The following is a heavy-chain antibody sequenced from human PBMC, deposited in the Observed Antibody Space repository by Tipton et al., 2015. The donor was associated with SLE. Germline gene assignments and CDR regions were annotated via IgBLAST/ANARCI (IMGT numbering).Heavy chain of an antibody. CDR1: GYTFTSYD. CDR3: ARGRGNWETLGY. CDR2: MNPNSGNT. V-gene: IGHV1-8*01. J-gene: IGHJ4*02. D-gene: IGHD7-27*01. Sequence: QSGPEVKKPGASVKVSCKASGYTFTSYDINWVRQATGQGLEWMGWMNPNSGNTGYAQKFQGRVAMTRNTSISTAYMELSSLRSEDTAVYYCARGRGNWETLGYWGQGTLVTVSS.